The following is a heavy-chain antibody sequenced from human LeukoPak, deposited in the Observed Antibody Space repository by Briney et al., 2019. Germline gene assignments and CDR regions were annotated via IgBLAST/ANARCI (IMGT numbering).Heavy chain of an antibody. V-gene: IGHV4-59*01. CDR1: GGSISSYY. J-gene: IGHJ4*02. CDR2: IYYSWST. CDR3: ARGTDSLFDY. Sequence: SETVSLTCTVSGGSISSYYWSWIRQPPGRGLEWIGYIYYSWSTNYNPSRQSRVTISVDTSKNQFSLKLSSVTAADTAVYYCARGTDSLFDYWGQGTLVTVSS. D-gene: IGHD2-2*01.